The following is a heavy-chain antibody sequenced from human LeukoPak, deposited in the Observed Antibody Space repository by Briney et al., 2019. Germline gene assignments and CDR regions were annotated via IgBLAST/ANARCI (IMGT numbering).Heavy chain of an antibody. CDR3: ASGSYCFWGSPFDY. V-gene: IGHV1-69*06. Sequence: ASVKVSCKASGGTFSSYAISWVRQAPGQGLEWMGGIIPIFGTANYAQKFQGRVTITADKSTSTAYMELSSLRSEDTAVYYCASGSYCFWGSPFDYWGQGTLVTVSS. D-gene: IGHD1-26*01. CDR2: IIPIFGTA. CDR1: GGTFSSYA. J-gene: IGHJ4*02.